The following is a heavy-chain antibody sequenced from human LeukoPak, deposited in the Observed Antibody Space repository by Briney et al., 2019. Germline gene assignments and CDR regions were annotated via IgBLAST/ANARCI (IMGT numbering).Heavy chain of an antibody. D-gene: IGHD2-15*01. CDR3: AKDKAIAATRYYYYYGMDV. CDR2: ISGDGGST. V-gene: IGHV3-43*02. J-gene: IGHJ6*02. CDR1: GFTFDDYA. Sequence: SAGSRRLSCAASGFTFDDYAIHWVRHAPGKGLEWVSLISGDGGSTYYADSVKGRFTISRDNSKNSLYLQMNSLRTEDTALYYCAKDKAIAATRYYYYYGMDVWGQGTTVTVSS.